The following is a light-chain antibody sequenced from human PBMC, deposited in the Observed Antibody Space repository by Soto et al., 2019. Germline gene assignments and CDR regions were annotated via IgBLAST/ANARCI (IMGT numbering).Light chain of an antibody. CDR2: GAS. V-gene: IGKV3-20*01. Sequence: EIVLTQSPGTLSLSPGERATPSCRASQSVSSSYLAWHQQKPGQAPRLLIYGASSRATGIPDRFSGSGSGTDFTLTISRLEPEDFAVYYCQQYGSSPALTFGGGTKVDIK. CDR1: QSVSSSY. CDR3: QQYGSSPALT. J-gene: IGKJ4*01.